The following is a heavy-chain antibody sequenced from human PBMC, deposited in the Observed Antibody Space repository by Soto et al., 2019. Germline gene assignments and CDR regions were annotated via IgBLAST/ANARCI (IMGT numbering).Heavy chain of an antibody. J-gene: IGHJ4*02. V-gene: IGHV1-8*01. CDR1: GYTFTSYD. CDR3: ARERGYCSSTRCYSYFDY. Sequence: QVQLVQSGAEVKKPGASVKVSCKASGYTFTSYDINWVRQATGQGLEWMGWMNPNSGNTGYAQKFQGRVTMTRNTSISTAYMELSSLRSEDTAVYYCARERGYCSSTRCYSYFDYWGQGTLVTVSS. CDR2: MNPNSGNT. D-gene: IGHD2-2*01.